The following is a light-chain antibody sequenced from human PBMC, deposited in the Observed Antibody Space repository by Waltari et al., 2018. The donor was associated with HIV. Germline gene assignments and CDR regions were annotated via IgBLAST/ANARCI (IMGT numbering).Light chain of an antibody. J-gene: IGLJ1*01. CDR2: RHH. V-gene: IGLV1-44*01. CDR3: AAWDNSLQGYV. Sequence: QSVLTQPPSASGSPGQRVTISCSGGSSNIGSNTVNWYQQLPGTAPKLLIYRHHPRPPGDPDRFSGSESGTSASLAISGLQSEDEAEYYCAAWDNSLQGYVFGTGTKVTVL. CDR1: SSNIGSNT.